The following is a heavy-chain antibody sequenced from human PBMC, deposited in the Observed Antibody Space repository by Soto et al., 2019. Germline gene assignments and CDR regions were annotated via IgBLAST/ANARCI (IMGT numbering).Heavy chain of an antibody. CDR2: ISAYNGNT. Sequence: ASVKVSCKASGYTFASSGISWVRQAPGQGLEWMGWISAYNGNTNYAQKLQGRVTMTTDTSTSTAYMELRSLRSDDTAMYYCARDPDRNWFDPWGQGTLVTVS. CDR1: GYTFASSG. CDR3: ARDPDRNWFDP. J-gene: IGHJ5*02. V-gene: IGHV1-18*01.